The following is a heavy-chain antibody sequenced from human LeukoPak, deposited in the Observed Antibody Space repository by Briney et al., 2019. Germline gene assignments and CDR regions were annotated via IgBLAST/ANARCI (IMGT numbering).Heavy chain of an antibody. CDR1: GGSISSHY. V-gene: IGHV4-59*11. CDR3: ARVSRYSSSIDY. J-gene: IGHJ4*02. CDR2: IYYSGST. D-gene: IGHD6-13*01. Sequence: SSETLSLTCTVSGGSISSHYWSWIRQPPGKGLEWIGYIYYSGSTNYNPSLKSRVTISVDTSKNQFSLKRSSVTAADTAVYYCARVSRYSSSIDYWGQGTLVTVSS.